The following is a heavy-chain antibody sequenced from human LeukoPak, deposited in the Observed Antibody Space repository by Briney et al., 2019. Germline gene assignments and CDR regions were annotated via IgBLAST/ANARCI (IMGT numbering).Heavy chain of an antibody. CDR1: GYTFTGYY. CDR2: INPNSGGT. D-gene: IGHD5-24*01. Sequence: ASVKVSCKASGYTFTGYYMHWVRQAPGQGLEWMGWINPNSGGTNYAQKFQGRVTMTRDTSISTACMELSRLRSDDTAVYYCARDGYNWPYYYYMDVWGKGTTVTVSS. J-gene: IGHJ6*03. V-gene: IGHV1-2*02. CDR3: ARDGYNWPYYYYMDV.